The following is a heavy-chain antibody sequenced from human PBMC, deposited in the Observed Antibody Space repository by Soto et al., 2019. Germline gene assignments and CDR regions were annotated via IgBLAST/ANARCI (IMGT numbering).Heavy chain of an antibody. V-gene: IGHV1-46*03. CDR1: GYIFTNFY. CDR2: INPNGGST. CDR3: TRGLASGDY. J-gene: IGHJ4*02. D-gene: IGHD6-6*01. Sequence: QVQLVQPGAEVKKPGASVKFSCKASGYIFTNFYIHWVRQAPGQGIEWIGIINPNGGSTNYAHNFQGRVTMTRDTSTSTVYMDLSSLRSEDTAVYYCTRGLASGDYWGQGTLITVSS.